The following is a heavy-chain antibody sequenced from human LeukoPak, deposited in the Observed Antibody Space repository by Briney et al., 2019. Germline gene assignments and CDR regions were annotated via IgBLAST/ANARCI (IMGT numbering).Heavy chain of an antibody. Sequence: GASVKVSCKASGYTFTSYYMHWVRQAPGQGLEWMGIINPSGGSTSYAQKFQGRVTMTRDTSTSTVYMELSSLRSEDTAVYYCASEIPPLDAFDIWGQGTMVTVSS. CDR1: GYTFTSYY. D-gene: IGHD1-14*01. CDR3: ASEIPPLDAFDI. CDR2: INPSGGST. V-gene: IGHV1-46*03. J-gene: IGHJ3*02.